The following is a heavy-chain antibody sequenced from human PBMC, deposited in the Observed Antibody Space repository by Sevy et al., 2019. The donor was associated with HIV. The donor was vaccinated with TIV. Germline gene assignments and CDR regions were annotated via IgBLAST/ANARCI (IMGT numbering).Heavy chain of an antibody. V-gene: IGHV4-61*02. J-gene: IGHJ6*02. CDR2: IYRSGRT. Sequence: SETLSLTCTVSRDSINSGNSFWSWIRQPAGKGLEWIGRIYRSGRTMYNPSLKSRVTLSVDMSKNQFSLKLSSVSAADTAVYFCARDGIKRDYYHGLDVWGQGTTVTVSS. D-gene: IGHD1-26*01. CDR1: RDSINSGNSF. CDR3: ARDGIKRDYYHGLDV.